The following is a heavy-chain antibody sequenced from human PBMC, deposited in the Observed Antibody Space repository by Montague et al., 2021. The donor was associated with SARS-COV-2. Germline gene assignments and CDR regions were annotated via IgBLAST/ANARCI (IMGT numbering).Heavy chain of an antibody. CDR2: FYYAGGT. Sequence: SETLSLTCTVSGGSVSSISSHWGWIRQPPGKGLEYIGSFYYAGGTQYNPSLKSRVTISVDTSNDQFSPKMNSVTAADTAVYFCARLYGSSFDYWGQGTLVTVSS. CDR1: GGSVSSISSH. J-gene: IGHJ4*02. V-gene: IGHV4-39*01. CDR3: ARLYGSSFDY. D-gene: IGHD4-17*01.